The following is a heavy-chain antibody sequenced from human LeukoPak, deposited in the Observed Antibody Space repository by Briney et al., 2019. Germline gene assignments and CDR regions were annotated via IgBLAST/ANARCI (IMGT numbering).Heavy chain of an antibody. CDR2: INPNSGGT. CDR1: GYTFTGYY. Sequence: VASVKVSCKASGYTFTGYYMHWVRQAPGQGLEWMGWINPNSGGTNYAQKFQGRVTKTRDTSISTAYMELSRLRSDDTAVYYCARVAYSYGTNWFDPWGQGTLVTVSS. CDR3: ARVAYSYGTNWFDP. V-gene: IGHV1-2*02. D-gene: IGHD5-18*01. J-gene: IGHJ5*02.